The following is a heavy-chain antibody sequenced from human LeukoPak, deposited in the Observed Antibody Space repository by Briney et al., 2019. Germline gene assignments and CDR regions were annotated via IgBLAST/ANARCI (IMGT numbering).Heavy chain of an antibody. Sequence: GGSLRLSCAASGFTFSSYAMHWVRQAPGKGLEWVAVISYDGSNKYYADSVKGRFTISRDNSKNTLYLQMNSLRAEDTAVYYCAREAAYYYDSSGYYLLANYFDYWGQGTLVTVSS. CDR3: AREAAYYYDSSGYYLLANYFDY. CDR2: ISYDGSNK. V-gene: IGHV3-30-3*01. D-gene: IGHD3-22*01. J-gene: IGHJ4*02. CDR1: GFTFSSYA.